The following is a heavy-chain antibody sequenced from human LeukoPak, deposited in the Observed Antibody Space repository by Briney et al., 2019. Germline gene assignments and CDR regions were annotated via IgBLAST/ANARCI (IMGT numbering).Heavy chain of an antibody. CDR3: ARLEQTPWFDP. V-gene: IGHV4-31*03. CDR1: GGSVSSGTYY. Sequence: PSETLSLTCTVSGGSVSSGTYYWSWIRQHPGKGLECLGYVYYTGSAYYNPSLKSRVTRSVDTSKKQFSLTLSSVTAGDRAVYYCARLEQTPWFDPWGQGTLVTVSS. CDR2: VYYTGSA. D-gene: IGHD1/OR15-1a*01. J-gene: IGHJ5*02.